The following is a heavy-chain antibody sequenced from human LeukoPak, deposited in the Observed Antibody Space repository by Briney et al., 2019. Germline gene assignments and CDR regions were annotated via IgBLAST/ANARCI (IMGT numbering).Heavy chain of an antibody. J-gene: IGHJ4*02. CDR3: ARDLSGTGYFDY. Sequence: SETLSLTCAVYGGSFSGYYWSWIRQPPGKGLEWIGYIYYSGSTYYNPSLKSRVTISVDTSKNQFSLKLSSVTAADTAVYYCARDLSGTGYFDYWGQGTLVTVSS. CDR2: IYYSGST. CDR1: GGSFSGYY. V-gene: IGHV4-34*09. D-gene: IGHD1-14*01.